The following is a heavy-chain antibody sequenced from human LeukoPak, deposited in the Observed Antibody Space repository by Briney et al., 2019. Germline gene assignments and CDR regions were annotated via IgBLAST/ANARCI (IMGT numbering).Heavy chain of an antibody. D-gene: IGHD3-22*01. CDR1: GFTFSSYA. V-gene: IGHV3-23*01. Sequence: GGSLRLSCAASGFTFSSYAMSWVRQAPGKGLEWVSAISGSGGSTYYADSVKGRFTISRDNSKNTLYLQMNSLRAEDTAVYYCAKSTKYYYDSSLDYWGQGTLATVSS. CDR2: ISGSGGST. J-gene: IGHJ4*02. CDR3: AKSTKYYYDSSLDY.